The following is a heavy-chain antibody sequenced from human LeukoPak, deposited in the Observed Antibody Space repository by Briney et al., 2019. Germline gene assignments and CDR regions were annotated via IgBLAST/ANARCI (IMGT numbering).Heavy chain of an antibody. CDR3: ARQYCSRTSCYFDY. D-gene: IGHD2-2*01. V-gene: IGHV3-21*01. J-gene: IGHJ4*02. CDR2: ISSSSYI. Sequence: GGSLRLSCAASGFTFSSYSMNWVRQAPRKGLEWVSFISSSSYIHYADSLKGRFAISRDNAKNSLYLQMNSLRAEDTAVYYCARQYCSRTSCYFDYWGQGTLVTVSS. CDR1: GFTFSSYS.